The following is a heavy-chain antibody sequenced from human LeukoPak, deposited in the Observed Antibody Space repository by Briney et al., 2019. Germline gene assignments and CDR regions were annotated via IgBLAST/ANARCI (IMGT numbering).Heavy chain of an antibody. CDR3: ARDQNIAAAGTFCCGMDV. CDR2: ISSSGSTI. V-gene: IGHV3-48*03. CDR1: GFTFSSYE. J-gene: IGHJ6*02. Sequence: GGSLRLSCAASGFTFSSYEMNWVRQAPGKGLEWVSYISSSGSTIYYADSVKGRFTISRDNAKNSLYLQMNSLRAEDTAVYYCARDQNIAAAGTFCCGMDVWGQGTTVTVSS. D-gene: IGHD6-13*01.